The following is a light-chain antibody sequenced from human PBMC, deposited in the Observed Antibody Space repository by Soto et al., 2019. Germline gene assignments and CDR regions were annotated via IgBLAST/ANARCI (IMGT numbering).Light chain of an antibody. CDR1: QDIATY. J-gene: IGKJ1*01. V-gene: IGKV1-33*01. Sequence: DIQLTQSPSFLSASVGNRVTITCQASQDIATYLNWYQQKPGKAPNPLIYDASNLETGVPSRFSGGGSGTHFTFTISNLQPEDIATYFCQQYDNLPPTWTVGQGTKVDI. CDR2: DAS. CDR3: QQYDNLPPTWT.